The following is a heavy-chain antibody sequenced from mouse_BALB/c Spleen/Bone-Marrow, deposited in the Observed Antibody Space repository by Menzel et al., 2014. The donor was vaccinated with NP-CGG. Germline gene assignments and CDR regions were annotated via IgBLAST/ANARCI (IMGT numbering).Heavy chain of an antibody. CDR1: GYSFTNYW. CDR3: ARYGNYPLFAY. CDR2: ISPSTGYS. V-gene: IGHV1-7*01. J-gene: IGHJ3*01. Sequence: VQLQQSGAELAKPEASVKMSCKASGYSFTNYWMHWVKQRPGQGLEWIGYISPSTGYSGYNQKFKDKATLTADKSSNIAYMQLSSLTSEDSAVYYCARYGNYPLFAYWGQGTLVTVSA. D-gene: IGHD2-1*01.